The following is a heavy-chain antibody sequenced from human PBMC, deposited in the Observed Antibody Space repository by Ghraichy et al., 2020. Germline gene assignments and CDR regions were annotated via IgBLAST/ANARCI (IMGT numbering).Heavy chain of an antibody. V-gene: IGHV4-59*01. CDR3: ARGRSTSRCFFDY. Sequence: SETLSLTCTVSGGSISSYYWSWIRQPPGKGLEWIGYIYYSGSTNYNPSLKSRVTISVDTSKNQFSLKLSSVTAADTAVYYCARGRSTSRCFFDYWGQGTLVTVSS. J-gene: IGHJ4*02. D-gene: IGHD1-26*01. CDR1: GGSISSYY. CDR2: IYYSGST.